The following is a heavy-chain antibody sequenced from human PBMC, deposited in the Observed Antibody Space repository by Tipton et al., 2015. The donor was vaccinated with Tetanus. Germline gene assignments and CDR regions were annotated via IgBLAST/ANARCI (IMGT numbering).Heavy chain of an antibody. D-gene: IGHD6-13*01. CDR3: AGVTAQRTELYFDH. CDR1: GGSVSGSSHY. Sequence: PGLVKPSETLSLTCTVSGGSVSGSSHYWSWIRQPPGKGLEWIGYVYYTGSTNHNPSLKSRVTISMDRSKNQISLQLTSVTAADTAVYFCAGVTAQRTELYFDHWGQGTLVTVSS. V-gene: IGHV4-61*01. CDR2: VYYTGST. J-gene: IGHJ4*02.